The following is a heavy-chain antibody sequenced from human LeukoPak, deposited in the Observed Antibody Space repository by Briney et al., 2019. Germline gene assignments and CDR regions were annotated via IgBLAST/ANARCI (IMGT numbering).Heavy chain of an antibody. J-gene: IGHJ4*02. D-gene: IGHD3-10*01. Sequence: SVKVSCKASGGTFSNYAISWVRQAPGQGLEWMGGIIPIFGTANYAQKFQGRVTITADESTSTAYMELSSLRSEDTAVYYCARAPYSAYGSGSSYYFDYWGQGTLVTVSS. CDR1: GGTFSNYA. CDR3: ARAPYSAYGSGSSYYFDY. CDR2: IIPIFGTA. V-gene: IGHV1-69*13.